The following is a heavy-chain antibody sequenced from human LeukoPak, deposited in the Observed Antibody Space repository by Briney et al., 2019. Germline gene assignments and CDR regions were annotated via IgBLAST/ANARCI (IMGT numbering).Heavy chain of an antibody. CDR1: GGTFSSYA. Sequence: GASVKVSCKASGGTFSSYAISWVRQAPGQGLEWMGGIIPILGIANCAQKFQGRVTITADKSTSTAYMELSSLRSEDTAVYYCARERGGYGDYDGVLYYYYGMDVWGQGTTVTVSS. CDR3: ARERGGYGDYDGVLYYYYGMDV. CDR2: IIPILGIA. D-gene: IGHD4-17*01. V-gene: IGHV1-69*10. J-gene: IGHJ6*02.